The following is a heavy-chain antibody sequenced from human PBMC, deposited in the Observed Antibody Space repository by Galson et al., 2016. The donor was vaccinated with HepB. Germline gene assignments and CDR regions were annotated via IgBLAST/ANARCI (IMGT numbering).Heavy chain of an antibody. J-gene: IGHJ4*02. CDR1: RFSLNTSGVG. Sequence: PALVKPTQTLTLTCTFSRFSLNTSGVGVGWIRQPPGKALEWLALIYWDDDKRYSPSLKSRLTITKDTSQNQVVLTMTNTDPVDTATYYCAHSGSYKDWYYFDSWGQGTLVTVSS. D-gene: IGHD1-26*01. CDR2: IYWDDDK. V-gene: IGHV2-5*02. CDR3: AHSGSYKDWYYFDS.